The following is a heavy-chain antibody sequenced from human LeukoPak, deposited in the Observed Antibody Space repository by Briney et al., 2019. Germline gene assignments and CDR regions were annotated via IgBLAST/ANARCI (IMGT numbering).Heavy chain of an antibody. CDR2: IYYSGST. CDR3: ARRFWQQLNPYYYYCYMDV. D-gene: IGHD6-13*01. J-gene: IGHJ6*03. CDR1: GGSISSYY. Sequence: SETLSLTCTVSGGSISSYYWSWIRQPPGKGLEWIGYIYYSGSTNYNPSLKSRVTISVDTSKNQFSLKLSSVTAADTAVYYCARRFWQQLNPYYYYCYMDVWGKGTTVTVSS. V-gene: IGHV4-59*01.